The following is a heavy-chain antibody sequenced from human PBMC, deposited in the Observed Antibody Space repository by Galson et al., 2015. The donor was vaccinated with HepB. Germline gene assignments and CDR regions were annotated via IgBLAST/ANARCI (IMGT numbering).Heavy chain of an antibody. D-gene: IGHD3-10*01. J-gene: IGHJ4*02. Sequence: SLRLSCAASGFTFSDYYMSWIRQAPGKGLEWVSYINSFSVYTNYADSVKGRFTISRDNAKNSLYLQMNSLRAEDTAVYYCARESRGLDYWGQGTLVTVSS. V-gene: IGHV3-11*06. CDR2: INSFSVYT. CDR1: GFTFSDYY. CDR3: ARESRGLDY.